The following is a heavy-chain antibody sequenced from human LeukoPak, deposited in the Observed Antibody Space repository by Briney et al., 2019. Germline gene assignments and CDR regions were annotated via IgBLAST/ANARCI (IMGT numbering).Heavy chain of an antibody. Sequence: PGGSLRLSCAASGFTFSNYWMHWVRQAPGKGLVWVSRINSDGSSTSYADSVKGRFTISRDNAKNTLYLQMNSLRAEDTAVYYCARVFGSSGYFAYWGQGTLVTVSS. D-gene: IGHD3-22*01. CDR1: GFTFSNYW. CDR2: INSDGSST. CDR3: ARVFGSSGYFAY. V-gene: IGHV3-74*01. J-gene: IGHJ4*02.